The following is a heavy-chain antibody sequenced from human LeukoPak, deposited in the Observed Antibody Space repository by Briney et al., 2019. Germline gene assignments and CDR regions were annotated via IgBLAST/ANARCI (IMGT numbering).Heavy chain of an antibody. V-gene: IGHV1-18*04. CDR1: GYTLTSHG. D-gene: IGHD6-13*01. Sequence: ASVKVSCKASGYTLTSHGISWLRQDPGHGLEWIGWVSGYNGDSNNAQKFKGRVTMTADTSTNTAYMEMRNMRYDDTAVYYCAREDGRSHYSSGWYGAFDIWGQGTVVTVSS. CDR3: AREDGRSHYSSGWYGAFDI. J-gene: IGHJ3*02. CDR2: VSGYNGDS.